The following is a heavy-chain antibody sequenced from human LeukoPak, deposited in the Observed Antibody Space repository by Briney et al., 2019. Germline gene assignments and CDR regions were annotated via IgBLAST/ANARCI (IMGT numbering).Heavy chain of an antibody. J-gene: IGHJ6*03. CDR2: IYTSGST. CDR1: GGSISSGGYY. Sequence: SETLSLTCTVSGGSISSGGYYWSWIRQPAGKGLEWIGRIYTSGSTNYNPSLKSRVTMSVDTSKNQFSLKLSSVTAADTAVYYCAREITVTTGGGYYYYMDVWGKGTTVTVSS. CDR3: AREITVTTGGGYYYYMDV. V-gene: IGHV4-61*02. D-gene: IGHD4-11*01.